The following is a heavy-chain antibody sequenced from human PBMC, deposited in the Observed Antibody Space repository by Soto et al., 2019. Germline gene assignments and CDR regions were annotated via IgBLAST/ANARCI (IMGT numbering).Heavy chain of an antibody. D-gene: IGHD6-25*01. V-gene: IGHV4-59*12. CDR1: GGPLNAYY. J-gene: IGHJ4*02. CDR2: ISYNGIT. Sequence: SETLSLTCSVSGGPLNAYYRTWIRQPPGKRLEWLGHISYNGITNYNPSLKSRVTMSVDTSKNQISLKLSSVTVADTAIYYCARDRSGSYETFDYWGQGTLVTVSS. CDR3: ARDRSGSYETFDY.